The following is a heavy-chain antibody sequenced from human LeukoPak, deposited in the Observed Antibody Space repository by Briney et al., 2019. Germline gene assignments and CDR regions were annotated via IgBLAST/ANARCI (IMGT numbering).Heavy chain of an antibody. D-gene: IGHD3-10*01. CDR2: IYPADSDT. V-gene: IGHV5-51*01. CDR3: ARQSRDGSKTRGYYFDY. J-gene: IGHJ4*02. CDR1: GYIFTNYW. Sequence: RGESLKISCQASGYIFTNYWIGWARQMPGKGLESMGIIYPADSDTTYSPSFQGQVTISADKSINTVYLQWSSLKASDTAMYYCARQSRDGSKTRGYYFDYWGQGTLVTVSS.